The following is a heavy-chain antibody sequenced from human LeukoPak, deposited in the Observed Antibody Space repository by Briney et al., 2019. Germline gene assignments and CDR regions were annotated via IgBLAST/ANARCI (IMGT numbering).Heavy chain of an antibody. CDR3: SRSVASFA. CDR1: GFTFGDYA. CDR2: IRSKAYGGTT. V-gene: IGHV3-49*03. Sequence: PGGSLRLSCTASGFTFGDYAMSWFRQAPGKRLEWVGFIRSKAYGGTTEYAASAKGRFTISRDDSKSIAYLQMNSLKTEDTAVYYCSRSVASFAWGQGTLVTVSS. D-gene: IGHD2-21*01. J-gene: IGHJ5*02.